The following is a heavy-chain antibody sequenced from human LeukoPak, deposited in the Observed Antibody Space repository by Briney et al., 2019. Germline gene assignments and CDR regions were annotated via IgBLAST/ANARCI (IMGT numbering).Heavy chain of an antibody. Sequence: SGGSLRLTCAASGFTFSSYAMSGVRQAPGKGLEWVSGIIANGVNTYYADSVQGRFTISRDNSKNTLYLQMNSLRAEDTAVYYCAKYWVDTVLVPFDYWGQGTLVTVSS. V-gene: IGHV3-23*01. CDR2: IIANGVNT. CDR3: AKYWVDTVLVPFDY. J-gene: IGHJ4*02. D-gene: IGHD5-18*01. CDR1: GFTFSSYA.